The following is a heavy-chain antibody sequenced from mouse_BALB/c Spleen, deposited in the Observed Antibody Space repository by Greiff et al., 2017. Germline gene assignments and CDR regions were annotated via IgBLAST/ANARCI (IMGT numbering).Heavy chain of an antibody. D-gene: IGHD1-1*01. J-gene: IGHJ4*01. CDR2: INPSNGRT. CDR3: APFYYGSSYYAMDY. V-gene: IGHV1S81*02. CDR1: GYTFTSYW. Sequence: QVHVKQPGAELVKPGASVKLSCKASGYTFTSYWMHWVKQRPGQGLEWIGEINPSNGRTNYNEKFKSKATLTVDKSSSTAYMQLSSLTSEDSAVYYCAPFYYGSSYYAMDYWGQGTSVTVSS.